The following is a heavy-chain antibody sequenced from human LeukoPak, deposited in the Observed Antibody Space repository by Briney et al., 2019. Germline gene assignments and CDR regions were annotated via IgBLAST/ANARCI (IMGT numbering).Heavy chain of an antibody. V-gene: IGHV4-38-2*02. Sequence: SETLSLTCAVSGYSISSGFYRGWIRQPPGKGLEWIGSIYHSGSTYYNPSLKGRVTISVDTSKNQFSLKLSSVTAADTAVYYCARDLGAINLYYFDYWGQGTLVTVSS. J-gene: IGHJ4*02. D-gene: IGHD1-26*01. CDR1: GYSISSGFY. CDR3: ARDLGAINLYYFDY. CDR2: IYHSGST.